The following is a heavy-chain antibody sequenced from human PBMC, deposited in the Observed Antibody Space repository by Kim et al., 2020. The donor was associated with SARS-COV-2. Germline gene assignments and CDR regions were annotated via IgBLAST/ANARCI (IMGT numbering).Heavy chain of an antibody. Sequence: SETLSLTCTVSGGSISSSSYYWGWIRQPPVKGLEWIGSIYYSGSTYYNPSLKSRVTISVDTSKNQFSLKLSSVTAADTAVYYCASPYSSSWYYYGMDVWGQGTTVTVSS. D-gene: IGHD6-13*01. CDR3: ASPYSSSWYYYGMDV. CDR2: IYYSGST. CDR1: GGSISSSSYY. J-gene: IGHJ6*02. V-gene: IGHV4-39*01.